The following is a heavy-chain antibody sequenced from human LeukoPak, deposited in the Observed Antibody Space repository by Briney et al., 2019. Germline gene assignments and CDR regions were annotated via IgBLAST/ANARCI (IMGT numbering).Heavy chain of an antibody. D-gene: IGHD3-9*01. V-gene: IGHV1-69*13. J-gene: IGHJ5*02. CDR2: IIPIFGTA. CDR1: GDTFSSYA. Sequence: SVKVSCKASGDTFSSYAISWVRQAPGQGLEWMGGIIPIFGTANYAQKFQGRVTITADESTSTAYMELSSLRPEDTAVYYCARGMPYYDILTGYYTWFDPWGQGTLVTVSS. CDR3: ARGMPYYDILTGYYTWFDP.